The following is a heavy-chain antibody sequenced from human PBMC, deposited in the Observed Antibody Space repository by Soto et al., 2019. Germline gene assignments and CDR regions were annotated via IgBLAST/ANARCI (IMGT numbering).Heavy chain of an antibody. J-gene: IGHJ4*02. CDR3: ARRRAAAGTLTFDY. V-gene: IGHV3-21*01. D-gene: IGHD6-13*01. CDR2: ISSGSSYI. CDR1: GFIFTGYN. Sequence: SLRLSCASSGFIFTGYNMNWVRQAPGKGLEWVSSISSGSSYIYYADSVKDRFTISRDNAKNSLYLQMNTLRAEDTALYYCARRRAAAGTLTFDYWGQGTRVTVSS.